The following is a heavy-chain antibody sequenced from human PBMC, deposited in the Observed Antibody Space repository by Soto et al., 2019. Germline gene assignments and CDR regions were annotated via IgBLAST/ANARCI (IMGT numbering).Heavy chain of an antibody. CDR3: ARAARGYSYGPYDY. Sequence: SETLSLTCTVYGGSISTYYWSWIRQPPVKGLDLIGYIYYSGSTNYNPSLKSRVTISVDTSKNQFSLKLSSVAAADTAVYYCARAARGYSYGPYDYWGQGTVVTVSS. V-gene: IGHV4-59*01. J-gene: IGHJ4*02. D-gene: IGHD5-18*01. CDR2: IYYSGST. CDR1: GGSISTYY.